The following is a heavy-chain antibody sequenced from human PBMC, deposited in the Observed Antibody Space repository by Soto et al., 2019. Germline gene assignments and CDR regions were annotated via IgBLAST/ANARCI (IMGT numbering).Heavy chain of an antibody. D-gene: IGHD3-16*01. Sequence: EMHLLESGGGLVQPGGSLRLSCTASTFTFSSSAMLWVRQAPGKGLEWVSAITDSGDYTRYADSVKGRFTISRDNSKNTLYLQMNSLRAEDTAVYYCAKDLDDLYANHGAFDYWGQGTLVTVSS. CDR2: ITDSGDYT. J-gene: IGHJ4*02. CDR1: TFTFSSSA. V-gene: IGHV3-23*01. CDR3: AKDLDDLYANHGAFDY.